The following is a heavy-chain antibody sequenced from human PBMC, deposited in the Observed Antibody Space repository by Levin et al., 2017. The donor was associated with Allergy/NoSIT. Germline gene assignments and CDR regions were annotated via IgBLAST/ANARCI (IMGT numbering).Heavy chain of an antibody. V-gene: IGHV5-51*01. J-gene: IGHJ6*03. CDR2: IYPGDSDT. CDR3: ARRGTRDYYYYMDV. Sequence: GGSLRLSCQGSGYSFTSYWIGWVRQMPGKGLEWMGIIYPGDSDTRYSPSFQGQVTISADKSNSTAYLQRSSLKASDTAIYYCARRGTRDYYYYMDVWGKGTTVTVSS. CDR1: GYSFTSYW. D-gene: IGHD1-1*01.